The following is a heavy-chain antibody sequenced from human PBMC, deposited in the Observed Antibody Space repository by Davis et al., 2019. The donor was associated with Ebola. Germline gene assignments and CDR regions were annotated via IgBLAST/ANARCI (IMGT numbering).Heavy chain of an antibody. CDR3: AKGLFDWFDP. CDR1: CGSLSSGGYY. V-gene: IGHV4-31*03. CDR2: IYYSGST. J-gene: IGHJ5*02. D-gene: IGHD2-21*01. Sequence: SETLSPTCTVSCGSLSSGGYYWSWIRPHPGKGLAWIGYIYYSGSTYSNPSLKSRVTISVDTSKNQFSLKLSSVTAADTAVYYCAKGLFDWFDPWGQGTLVTVSS.